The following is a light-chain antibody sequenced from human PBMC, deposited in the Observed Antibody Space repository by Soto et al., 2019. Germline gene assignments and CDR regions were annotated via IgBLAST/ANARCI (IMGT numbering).Light chain of an antibody. CDR3: QQYVSSPWA. J-gene: IGKJ1*01. CDR1: QSVTNSF. CDR2: GAS. Sequence: VLTQAPDTLSVSPGERATLSCRASQSVTNSFLAWYQQKPGQAPRLLIYGASRRATGIPDRFTGSGSGTDFTLTISRLEPEDFAVYYCQQYVSSPWAFGQGTKVDIK. V-gene: IGKV3-20*01.